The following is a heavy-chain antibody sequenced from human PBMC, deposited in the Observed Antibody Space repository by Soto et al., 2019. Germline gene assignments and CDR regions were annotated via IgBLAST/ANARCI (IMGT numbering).Heavy chain of an antibody. V-gene: IGHV3-30-3*01. D-gene: IGHD3-10*01. CDR1: GFTFSSYA. J-gene: IGHJ3*02. CDR2: ISYDGSNK. CDR3: ARDSTRLLWFGELLYPSGAFDI. Sequence: SLRLSCAASGFTFSSYAMHWVRQAPGKGLEWVAVISYDGSNKYYADSVKGRFTISRDNSKNTLYLQMNSLRAEDTAVYYCARDSTRLLWFGELLYPSGAFDIWGQGTMVTVSS.